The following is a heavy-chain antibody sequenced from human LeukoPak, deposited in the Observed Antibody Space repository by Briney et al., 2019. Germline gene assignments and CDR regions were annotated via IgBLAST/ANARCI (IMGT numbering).Heavy chain of an antibody. CDR1: GYTFTSYG. CDR2: ISAYNGNT. CDR3: ARDLGHYDFLTGFFDY. J-gene: IGHJ4*02. D-gene: IGHD3-9*01. Sequence: VASVKVSCKASGYTFTSYGISWVRQAPGQGLEWMGWISAYNGNTNYAQKLQGRVTMTTDTSTSTAYMELRSLRSDDTAVYYCARDLGHYDFLTGFFDYWGQETLVTVSS. V-gene: IGHV1-18*01.